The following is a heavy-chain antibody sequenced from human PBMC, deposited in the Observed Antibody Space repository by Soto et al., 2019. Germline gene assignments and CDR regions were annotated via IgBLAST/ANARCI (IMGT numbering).Heavy chain of an antibody. D-gene: IGHD2-21*02. Sequence: GGSLRLSCAVSGFMFSSYAMTWVRQAPGKGLGWVSSISGSGGSTYYSDSVRGRFTISRDNSKKMLYLEMNSLKGDDTAVYYCAKDGSWGDHYYFDNWGQGTLVTVSS. V-gene: IGHV3-23*01. CDR3: AKDGSWGDHYYFDN. CDR2: ISGSGGST. CDR1: GFMFSSYA. J-gene: IGHJ4*02.